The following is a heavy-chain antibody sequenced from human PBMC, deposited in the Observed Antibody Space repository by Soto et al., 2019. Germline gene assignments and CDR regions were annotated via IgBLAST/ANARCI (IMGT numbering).Heavy chain of an antibody. V-gene: IGHV3-30-3*01. CDR2: ISYDGSNK. J-gene: IGHJ4*02. CDR1: GFTFSSYA. Sequence: ESGGGVVQPGRSLRLSCAASGFTFSSYAMHWVRQAPGKGLEWVAVISYDGSNKYYADSVKGRFTISRDNSKNTLYLQMNSLRAEDTAVYYCAAGEVVTAVDYWGQGTLVTVSS. D-gene: IGHD2-21*02. CDR3: AAGEVVTAVDY.